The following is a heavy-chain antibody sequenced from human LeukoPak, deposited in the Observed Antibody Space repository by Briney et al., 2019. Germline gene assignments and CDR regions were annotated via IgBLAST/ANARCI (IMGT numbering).Heavy chain of an antibody. CDR2: INHSGST. CDR3: ARVNSSGYYYAHLDY. Sequence: PSETPSLTCAVYGGSFSGYYWSWIRQPPGKGLEWIGEINHSGSTNYNPSLKSRVTISVDTSKNQFSLKLSSVTAADTAVYYCARVNSSGYYYAHLDYWGQGTLVTVSS. D-gene: IGHD3-22*01. J-gene: IGHJ4*02. V-gene: IGHV4-34*01. CDR1: GGSFSGYY.